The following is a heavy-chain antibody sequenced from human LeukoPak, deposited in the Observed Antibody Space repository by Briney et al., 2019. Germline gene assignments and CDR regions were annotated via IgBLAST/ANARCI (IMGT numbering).Heavy chain of an antibody. V-gene: IGHV1-8*03. J-gene: IGHJ5*02. D-gene: IGHD6-13*01. CDR3: ARGFRGAAAGTLDP. CDR1: GYTFTSYD. Sequence: ASVKVSCKASGYTFTSYDINWVRPATGQGLEWMGWMNPNSGNTGYAQKFQGRVTITRNTSISTACMDLTNLGYEDTAVYFCARGFRGAAAGTLDPWGQGTLVTVSS. CDR2: MNPNSGNT.